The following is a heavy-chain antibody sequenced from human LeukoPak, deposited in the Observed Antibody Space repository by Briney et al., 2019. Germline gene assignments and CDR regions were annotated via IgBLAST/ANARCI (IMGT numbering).Heavy chain of an antibody. J-gene: IGHJ4*02. Sequence: SEPLSLTCTLSSLSLKSCSSWGWIRQSPGKGLEWIWSFLHGGITNNRASLESEVTTSVNTSRNQCLLQLTSVTAGDTAVYYWVRGFSGAGLHYNRLFDCWGQGTLVTVSS. CDR1: SLSLKSCSS. CDR3: VRGFSGAGLHYNRLFDC. V-gene: IGHV4-38-2*02. D-gene: IGHD2/OR15-2a*01. CDR2: FLHGGIT.